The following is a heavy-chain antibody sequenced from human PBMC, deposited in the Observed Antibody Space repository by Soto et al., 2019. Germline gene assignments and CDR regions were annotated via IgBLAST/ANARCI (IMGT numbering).Heavy chain of an antibody. CDR1: GFTVSSNY. CDR3: ASDMGVVAAKDAFDL. V-gene: IGHV3-66*01. D-gene: IGHD2-15*01. Sequence: EVQLVESGGGLVQPGGSLRLSCAASGFTVSSNYMSWVRQAPGKGLEWVSVIYSGGSTYYADSVKGRFTISRDNSKNTLYLQMNSLRAEDTAVYYCASDMGVVAAKDAFDLWGQGTMVTVSS. J-gene: IGHJ3*01. CDR2: IYSGGST.